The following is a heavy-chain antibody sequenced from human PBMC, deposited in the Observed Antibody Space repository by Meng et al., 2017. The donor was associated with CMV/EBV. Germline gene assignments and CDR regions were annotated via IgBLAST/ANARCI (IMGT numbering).Heavy chain of an antibody. D-gene: IGHD2-2*01. CDR1: GGTFSSYA. CDR2: IIPILGIA. V-gene: IGHV1-69*10. Sequence: SVKVSCKASGGTFSSYAISWVRQAPGQGLEWMGGIIPILGIANYAQKFQGRVTITADKSTSTAYMELSSLRSEDTAVYYCASDFPRYCSSTSCYSGGAFDIWGQGTMVTVSS. J-gene: IGHJ3*02. CDR3: ASDFPRYCSSTSCYSGGAFDI.